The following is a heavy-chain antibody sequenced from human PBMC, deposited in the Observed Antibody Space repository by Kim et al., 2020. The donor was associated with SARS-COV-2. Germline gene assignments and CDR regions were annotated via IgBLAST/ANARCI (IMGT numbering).Heavy chain of an antibody. V-gene: IGHV3-30*01. D-gene: IGHD3-10*01. Sequence: DSVKGRFSISRENAGNTVYLQMDSLRGDDTAVYFCARDRRMYYFGSGTDFWGQGTLVSVSS. J-gene: IGHJ4*02. CDR3: ARDRRMYYFGSGTDF.